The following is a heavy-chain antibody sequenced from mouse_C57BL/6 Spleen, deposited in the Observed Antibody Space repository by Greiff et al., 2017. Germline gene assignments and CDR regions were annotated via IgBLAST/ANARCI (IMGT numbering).Heavy chain of an antibody. V-gene: IGHV1-53*01. Sequence: QVQLQQPGTELVKPGASVTLSCKASGYTFTSYWMHWVKQRPGQGLEWIGNINPSTGGTNYNEKFKSKATLTVDKSSSTAYMQLSSLTSEDSAVYYCARRGTTVVGPFAYWGQGTLVTVSA. CDR1: GYTFTSYW. D-gene: IGHD1-1*01. J-gene: IGHJ3*01. CDR3: ARRGTTVVGPFAY. CDR2: INPSTGGT.